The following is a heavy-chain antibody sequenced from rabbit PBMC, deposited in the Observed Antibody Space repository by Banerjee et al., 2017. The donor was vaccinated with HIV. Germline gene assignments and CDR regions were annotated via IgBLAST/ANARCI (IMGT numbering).Heavy chain of an antibody. V-gene: IGHV1S45*01. CDR1: GFSFGSTYW. CDR3: ARGAGFGVYTDGFNL. CDR2: IDVGGGGST. D-gene: IGHD5-1*01. Sequence: QEQLEESGGDLVKPEGSLTLTCTASGFSFGSTYWISWVRQAPGSGLEWIASIDVGGGGSTYYATWVNGRFTVSKTSSTTVTLQMTSLTAADTATYLCARGAGFGVYTDGFNLWVQGTLVTVS. J-gene: IGHJ4*01.